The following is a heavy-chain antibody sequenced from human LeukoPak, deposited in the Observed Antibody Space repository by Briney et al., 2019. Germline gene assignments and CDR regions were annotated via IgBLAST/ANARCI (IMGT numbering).Heavy chain of an antibody. CDR1: GGSISGYF. J-gene: IGHJ6*02. Sequence: PSETLSLTCTVSGGSISGYFGSFIRQPPGQGLEFIGYVHYSGITLYNPSPLGRVTMSVDTSRNQFFLKLSSVTAADTAVYYCARHDPVGYYQRGMDVWGQGTTVIVSS. CDR3: ARHDPVGYYQRGMDV. D-gene: IGHD2-15*01. V-gene: IGHV4-59*08. CDR2: VHYSGIT.